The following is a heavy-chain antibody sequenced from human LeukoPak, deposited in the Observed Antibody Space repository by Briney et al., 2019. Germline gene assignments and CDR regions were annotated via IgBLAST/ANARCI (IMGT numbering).Heavy chain of an antibody. CDR2: INHSGDT. CDR1: GGSFSGYF. D-gene: IGHD6-6*01. J-gene: IGHJ3*02. V-gene: IGHV4-34*01. Sequence: KPSETLSLTCAVHGGSFSGYFWSWIRQPPGKGLEYIGEINHSGDTTYNPPLKTRVTISVDTSKNQFSLNMISVTAADTAVYYCARHEFGSSSAAFDTWGQGTMVIVSS. CDR3: ARHEFGSSSAAFDT.